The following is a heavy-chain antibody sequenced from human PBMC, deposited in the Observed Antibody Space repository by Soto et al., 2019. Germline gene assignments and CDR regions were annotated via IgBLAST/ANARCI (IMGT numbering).Heavy chain of an antibody. V-gene: IGHV3-7*03. CDR1: GLTFTDYW. CDR3: ASDRFRGTYYLRGVTYFFEE. J-gene: IGHJ4*02. CDR2: IKQDESEK. D-gene: IGHD1-26*01. Sequence: PGGSLRLSCVTYGLTFTDYWMSWVRQAPGKGLEWVANIKQDESEKNYLDSVKCRFTISRDNAKNSLYLQMNSLRAEDTAVYYCASDRFRGTYYLRGVTYFFEEWGQGAPVTVSS.